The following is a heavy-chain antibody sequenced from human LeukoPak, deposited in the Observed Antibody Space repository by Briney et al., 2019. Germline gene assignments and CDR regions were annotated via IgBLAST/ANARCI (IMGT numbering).Heavy chain of an antibody. CDR1: GFTFNNYE. CDR2: ISGSGRTI. D-gene: IGHD4-11*01. Sequence: GGSLRLSCAASGFTFNNYEMNWVRQAPGKGLEWLSFISGSGRTIYYADSVKGRFTISRDNPKKSLYLQIDSLKAQDTAVHLVARRMRDYNDQLGYFQHWGQGTLVTVSS. CDR3: ARRMRDYNDQLGYFQH. V-gene: IGHV3-48*03. J-gene: IGHJ1*01.